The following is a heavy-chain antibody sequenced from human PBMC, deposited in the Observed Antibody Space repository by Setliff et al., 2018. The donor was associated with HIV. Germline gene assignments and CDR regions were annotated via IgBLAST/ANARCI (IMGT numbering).Heavy chain of an antibody. Sequence: SETLSLTCAVYGGSLSGYYWRWIRQPPGKGLEWIGDVSHTGSTNYNPSLKSRITISADTPKNQFSPKLSSVAAADTAVYYCAREGTYSGTYWVRRVASFDIWGQGTMVTVSS. CDR2: VSHTGST. J-gene: IGHJ3*02. CDR3: AREGTYSGTYWVRRVASFDI. V-gene: IGHV4-34*01. D-gene: IGHD1-26*01. CDR1: GGSLSGYY.